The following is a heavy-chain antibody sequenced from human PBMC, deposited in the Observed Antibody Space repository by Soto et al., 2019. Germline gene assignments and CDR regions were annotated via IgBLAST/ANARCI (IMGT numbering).Heavy chain of an antibody. V-gene: IGHV4-39*01. J-gene: IGHJ4*02. D-gene: IGHD3-10*01. CDR3: ASLWFGELLFDY. CDR2: IYYSGST. CDR1: GGSISSSSYY. Sequence: SETLSLTCTVSGGSISSSSYYWGWIRQPPGKGLEWIGSIYYSGSTYYNPSLKSRVNISVDTSKNQFSLKLSSVTAADTAVYYCASLWFGELLFDYWGQGTLVTVSS.